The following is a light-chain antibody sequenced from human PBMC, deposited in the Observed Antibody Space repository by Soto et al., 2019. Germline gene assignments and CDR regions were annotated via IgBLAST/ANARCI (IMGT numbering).Light chain of an antibody. CDR1: QSVSSSY. Sequence: EIVLTQSPGTLSLSPGERATLSCRASQSVSSSYLAWYQQKPGQAPRLLIYGASSRATGIPDRFSGSGSGTDFTLTISRLEPEDFAVYYGQEYGSSLLTFGRGTKVEIK. J-gene: IGKJ4*01. V-gene: IGKV3-20*01. CDR3: QEYGSSLLT. CDR2: GAS.